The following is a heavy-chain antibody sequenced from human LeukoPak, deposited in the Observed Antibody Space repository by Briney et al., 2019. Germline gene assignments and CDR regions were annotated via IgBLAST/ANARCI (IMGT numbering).Heavy chain of an antibody. V-gene: IGHV3-74*01. Sequence: GGSLRLSCAASGFTFSSHWMHWVRQAPGKGLVWVSGISTDGSRPRYADSVKGRFTISRDNSKNTLYLQMNSLRAEDTAVYYCARQGAHSGWYYDYWGQGTLVTVSS. CDR2: ISTDGSRP. J-gene: IGHJ4*02. CDR3: ARQGAHSGWYYDY. D-gene: IGHD6-19*01. CDR1: GFTFSSHW.